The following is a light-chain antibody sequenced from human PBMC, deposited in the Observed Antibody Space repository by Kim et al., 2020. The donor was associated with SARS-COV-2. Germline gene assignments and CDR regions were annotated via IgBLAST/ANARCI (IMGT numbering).Light chain of an antibody. Sequence: SPLSASVGDRVTITCRASQSISSWLAWYQQKPGKAPKLLIYKASSLESGVPSRFSGSGSGTEFTLTISSLQPDDFATYYCQHPRGTFGQGTKLEI. CDR2: KAS. CDR1: QSISSW. CDR3: QHPRGT. J-gene: IGKJ2*02. V-gene: IGKV1-5*03.